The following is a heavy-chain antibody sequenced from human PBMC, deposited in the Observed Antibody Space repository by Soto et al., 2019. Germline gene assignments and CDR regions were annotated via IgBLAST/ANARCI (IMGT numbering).Heavy chain of an antibody. D-gene: IGHD3-3*01. CDR2: IYYSGST. Sequence: SETLSLTCTVFGGSISSYYWSWILQPPGKGLEWIGYIYYSGSTNYNPSLKSRVTISVDTAKNQFSLKLSSVPAAATAVYSGAREGHPTYYVFWSGYRQSGVFDIGGQGTMVPVSS. CDR3: AREGHPTYYVFWSGYRQSGVFDI. CDR1: GGSISSYY. V-gene: IGHV4-59*12. J-gene: IGHJ3*02.